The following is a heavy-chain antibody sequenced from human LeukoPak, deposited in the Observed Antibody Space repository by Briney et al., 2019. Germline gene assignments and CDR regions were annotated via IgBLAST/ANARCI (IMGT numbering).Heavy chain of an antibody. D-gene: IGHD2-15*01. CDR1: GGSFSGYY. J-gene: IGHJ4*02. V-gene: IGHV4-34*01. CDR3: ARGYCSDY. CDR2: INHSGST. Sequence: SETLSLTCAVYGGSFSGYYWSWIRKPPGKGLEWIGEINHSGSTNYNPSLKSRVTISVDTSKNQFSLKLSSVTAADTAVYYCARGYCSDYWGQGTLVTVSS.